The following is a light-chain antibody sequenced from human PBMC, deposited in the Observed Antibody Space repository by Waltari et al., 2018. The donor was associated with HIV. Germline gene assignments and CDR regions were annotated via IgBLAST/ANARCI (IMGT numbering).Light chain of an antibody. CDR1: PSVSSSY. CDR2: GAS. CDR3: QQYGSSLIYT. J-gene: IGKJ2*01. V-gene: IGKV3-20*01. Sequence: EIVLPQSPGTLSLSPGERATLSCRASPSVSSSYLAWYQQKPGQAPRLLIYGASTRATGIPDRFSGSGSGTDFTLTISRLEPEDFAVYYCQQYGSSLIYTFGQGTKLEIK.